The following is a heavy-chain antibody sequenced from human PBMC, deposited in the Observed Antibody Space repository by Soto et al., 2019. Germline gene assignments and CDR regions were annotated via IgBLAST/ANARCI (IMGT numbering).Heavy chain of an antibody. D-gene: IGHD3-3*01. V-gene: IGHV4-34*01. Sequence: SETLSLTCAVYGGSFSGYYWSWIRQPPGKGLEWIGEINHSGSTNYNPSLKSRVTISVDTSKNQFSLKLSSVTAADTAVYYCARGITGLYHFWSGYKGKNYYFDYWGQGTLVTAPQ. J-gene: IGHJ4*02. CDR1: GGSFSGYY. CDR2: INHSGST. CDR3: ARGITGLYHFWSGYKGKNYYFDY.